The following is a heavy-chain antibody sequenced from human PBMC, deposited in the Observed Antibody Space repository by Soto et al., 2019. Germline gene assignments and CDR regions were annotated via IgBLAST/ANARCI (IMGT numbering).Heavy chain of an antibody. CDR2: INAGNGNT. J-gene: IGHJ4*02. D-gene: IGHD2-15*01. CDR3: ARSIRVAGDY. CDR1: GYTFTSYA. V-gene: IGHV1-3*01. Sequence: QVQLVQSGAEVKKPGASVKVSCKASGYTFTSYAMHWVRQAPGQRLEWMGWINAGNGNTKYSQKCQGRVTITRDTSASTAYMELSSLRSEDTAVYYCARSIRVAGDYWGQGTLVTVSS.